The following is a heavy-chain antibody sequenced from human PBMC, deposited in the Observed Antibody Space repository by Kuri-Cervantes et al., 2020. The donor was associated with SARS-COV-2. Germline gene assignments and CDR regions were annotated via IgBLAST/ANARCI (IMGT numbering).Heavy chain of an antibody. CDR2: IYHSGST. CDR3: ARDCHGMISFGGAIDPNRYYDYGMDV. V-gene: IGHV4-4*01. D-gene: IGHD3-16*02. J-gene: IGHJ6*02. CDR1: GDSFSSSTW. Sequence: GSLRLSCAVSGDSFSSSTWWSWVRQPPGKGLQWIGEIYHSGSTNYNPSLKSRVTISIDKSKNQFSLKLTSVTAADTAVYFCARDCHGMISFGGAIDPNRYYDYGMDVWGQGTTVTVSS.